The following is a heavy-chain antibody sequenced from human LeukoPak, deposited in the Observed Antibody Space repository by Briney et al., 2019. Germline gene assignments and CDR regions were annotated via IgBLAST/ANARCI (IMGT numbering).Heavy chain of an antibody. J-gene: IGHJ5*02. Sequence: SETLSLTCTVSGGSISSYYWSWIRQPPGKGLEWIGYIYYSGSTNHNPSLKSRVTISVDTSKNQYPLKLSSVTAADTAVYYCARATTGTTNWFDPWGQGTLVTVSS. CDR1: GGSISSYY. D-gene: IGHD1-1*01. V-gene: IGHV4-59*01. CDR2: IYYSGST. CDR3: ARATTGTTNWFDP.